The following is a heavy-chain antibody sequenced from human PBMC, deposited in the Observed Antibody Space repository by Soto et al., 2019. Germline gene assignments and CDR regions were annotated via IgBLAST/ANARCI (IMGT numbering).Heavy chain of an antibody. CDR1: GYTFTTYG. CDR2: ISAYNGNT. D-gene: IGHD1-26*01. J-gene: IGHJ4*02. Sequence: QVQLVQSGDEVKKPGASVKVSCKASGYTFTTYGISWVRQAPGQGPEWMGWISAYNGNTNDAQKFQGRVTMTTDTATSTASLELRSLGSDDTAVYYCAREAMVGATTPCLDYWGQGTLLSVSS. CDR3: AREAMVGATTPCLDY. V-gene: IGHV1-18*04.